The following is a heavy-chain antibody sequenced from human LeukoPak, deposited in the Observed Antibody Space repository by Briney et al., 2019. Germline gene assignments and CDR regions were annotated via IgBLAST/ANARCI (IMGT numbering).Heavy chain of an antibody. CDR1: GGTFSSYA. CDR2: IIPILGIA. J-gene: IGHJ3*02. V-gene: IGHV1-69*04. Sequence: SVKVSCKASGGTFSSYAISWVRQAPGQGLEWMGRIIPILGIANYAQKFQGRVTITADKSTSTAYMELSSLRAEDTAVYYCARALVVADAFDIWGQGTMVTVSS. D-gene: IGHD3-22*01. CDR3: ARALVVADAFDI.